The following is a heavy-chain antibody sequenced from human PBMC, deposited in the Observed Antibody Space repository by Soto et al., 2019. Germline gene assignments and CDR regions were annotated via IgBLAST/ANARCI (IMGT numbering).Heavy chain of an antibody. D-gene: IGHD3-22*01. V-gene: IGHV3-30*18. CDR1: GFTFSAYG. J-gene: IGHJ4*02. CDR3: AKETHSSGYGSYFDY. CDR2: ISKDGSTT. Sequence: QVQLVESGGGVVQPGRSLRLSCAASGFTFSAYGMHWVRQAPGKGLEWVAVISKDGSTTYDVDSVKGRFTISRDSSKNTLYLQMNSLRTEDTAVYYCAKETHSSGYGSYFDYWGQGTLVTVS.